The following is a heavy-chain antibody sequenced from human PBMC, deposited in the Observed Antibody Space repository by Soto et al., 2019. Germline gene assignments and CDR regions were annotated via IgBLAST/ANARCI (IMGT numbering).Heavy chain of an antibody. Sequence: QLQLQESGPGLVKPSETLSLTCTVSGGSVSGYYWSWIRQPPGKGLEWIAYIHYTGSSNPNPSLESRGTMSMDTSKNQFSLKLSSVTAADTAVYYCARHSNEYRKSLDYWGKGTLVTVSS. J-gene: IGHJ4*02. V-gene: IGHV4-59*08. CDR1: GGSVSGYY. D-gene: IGHD1-1*01. CDR3: ARHSNEYRKSLDY. CDR2: IHYTGSS.